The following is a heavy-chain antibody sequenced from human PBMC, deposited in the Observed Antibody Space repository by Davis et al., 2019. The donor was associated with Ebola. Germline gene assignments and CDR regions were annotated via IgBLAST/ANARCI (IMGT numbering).Heavy chain of an antibody. CDR2: ISSSGSTI. V-gene: IGHV3-11*01. D-gene: IGHD1-26*01. Sequence: GGSLRLSCAASGFTFSDYYMSWIRQAPGKGLEWVSYISSSGSTIYYADSVKGRFTISRDNAKNSLYLQMNSLRAEDTAVYYCARALIVGRYYYYGMDVWGQGTTVTVSS. CDR1: GFTFSDYY. J-gene: IGHJ6*02. CDR3: ARALIVGRYYYYGMDV.